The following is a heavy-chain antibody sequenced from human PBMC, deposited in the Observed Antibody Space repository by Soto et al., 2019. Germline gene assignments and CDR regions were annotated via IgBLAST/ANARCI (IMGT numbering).Heavy chain of an antibody. D-gene: IGHD3-22*01. J-gene: IGHJ4*02. CDR2: IYYSGST. V-gene: IGHV4-59*01. CDR1: GGSISSYY. Sequence: QVQLQESGPGLVKPSETLSLTCTVSGGSISSYYWSWIRQPPGKGLDWIGYIYYSGSTNYNPSLKSRVTISVDTSKNQFSLKLSSVTAADTAVYYCARGSPYYYDSSGYYPLYYFDYWGQGTLVTASS. CDR3: ARGSPYYYDSSGYYPLYYFDY.